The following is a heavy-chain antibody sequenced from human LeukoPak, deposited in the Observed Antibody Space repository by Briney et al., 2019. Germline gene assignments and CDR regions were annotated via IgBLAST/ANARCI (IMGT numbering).Heavy chain of an antibody. J-gene: IGHJ4*02. V-gene: IGHV4-34*01. Sequence: SETLSLTCAVYGGSFSGCYWSWIRQPPGKGLEWIGEINHSGSTNYNPSLKSRVTISVDTSKNQFSLKLSSVTAADTAVYYCARGLLPALDYWGQGTLVTVSS. CDR1: GGSFSGCY. CDR3: ARGLLPALDY. D-gene: IGHD1-26*01. CDR2: INHSGST.